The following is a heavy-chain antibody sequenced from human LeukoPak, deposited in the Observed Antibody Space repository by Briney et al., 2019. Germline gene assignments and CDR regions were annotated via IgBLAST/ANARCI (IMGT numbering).Heavy chain of an antibody. J-gene: IGHJ4*02. D-gene: IGHD3-22*01. CDR1: GFTFNTYT. Sequence: GGSLRLSCAASGFTFNTYTMNWVRQAPGKGLEWVSYISGSSGIIDYADSVRGRFTISRDNAKNSLYLQMNSLRAEDTAVYYCARGVYYYEDWGQGTLVTVSS. CDR2: ISGSSGII. CDR3: ARGVYYYED. V-gene: IGHV3-48*01.